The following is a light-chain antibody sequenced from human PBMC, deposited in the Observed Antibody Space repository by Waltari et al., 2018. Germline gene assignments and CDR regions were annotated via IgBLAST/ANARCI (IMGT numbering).Light chain of an antibody. J-gene: IGKJ1*01. Sequence: EIVLTPSPGTLSLSLGERATVPCRTSQSVSRAFAWYQQKPGQAPRLLIYGASPSATGIPDRFSGSGSGTDFSLTISRLEPDDFAVYYCQHYLRLPVTFGQGTTVEI. V-gene: IGKV3-20*01. CDR1: QSVSRAF. CDR2: GAS. CDR3: QHYLRLPVT.